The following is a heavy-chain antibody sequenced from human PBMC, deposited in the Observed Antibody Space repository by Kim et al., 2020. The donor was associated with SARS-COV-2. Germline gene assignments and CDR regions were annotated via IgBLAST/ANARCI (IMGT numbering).Heavy chain of an antibody. CDR2: INPTSGDT. CDR1: GYTFTDYF. V-gene: IGHV1-2*06. Sequence: ASVKVSCKASGYTFTDYFMHWMRQAPGQGLEWMGRINPTSGDTKYAQKFQGRVTMTRDTSINTAYMELSRLTSDDTAVYYCARDDTVWSLDYWGQGTLVTVS. D-gene: IGHD5-18*01. CDR3: ARDDTVWSLDY. J-gene: IGHJ4*02.